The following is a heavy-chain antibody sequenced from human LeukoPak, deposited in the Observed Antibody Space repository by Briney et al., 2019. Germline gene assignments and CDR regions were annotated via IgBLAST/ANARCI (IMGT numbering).Heavy chain of an antibody. CDR2: IFYSGST. D-gene: IGHD6-13*01. CDR3: AREVATGNTSAFDI. Sequence: SETLSLTCTVSGGSISTSNYYWGWIRQPPGKGLEWIGNIFYSGSTYYNPSLKSRVTISVDTSMNHFSLNLRSVTAADTAVYFCAREVATGNTSAFDIWGQGTMVTVSS. CDR1: GGSISTSNYY. J-gene: IGHJ3*02. V-gene: IGHV4-39*07.